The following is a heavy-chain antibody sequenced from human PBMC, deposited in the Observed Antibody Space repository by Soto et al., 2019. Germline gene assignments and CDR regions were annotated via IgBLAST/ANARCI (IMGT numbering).Heavy chain of an antibody. D-gene: IGHD2-2*01. Sequence: SETLSLTCAVYGGSFSGYYWSWIRQPPGKGLEWIGEINHSGSTNYNPSLKSRVTISVDTSKNQFPLKLSSVTAADTAVYYCASQHSNIGGVPAPRPSYSTDVWCKGPTVTLSS. V-gene: IGHV4-34*01. CDR3: ASQHSNIGGVPAPRPSYSTDV. CDR1: GGSFSGYY. CDR2: INHSGST. J-gene: IGHJ6*04.